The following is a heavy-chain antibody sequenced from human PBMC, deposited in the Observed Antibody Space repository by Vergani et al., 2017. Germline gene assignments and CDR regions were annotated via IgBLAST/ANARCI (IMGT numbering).Heavy chain of an antibody. V-gene: IGHV3-30*03. CDR1: GFPFSTYG. Sequence: QVQLVESGGGVVQPGESLRLSCAASGFPFSTYGMHWVRQAPRKGLEWVAVISYDGTQKYYADSVKGRFTISRDNSKSTLYLQMNSLRTEDTAVYYCATKSCGTPGCQIGYFREWGQGTLVTVSS. D-gene: IGHD1-1*01. CDR2: ISYDGTQK. J-gene: IGHJ1*01. CDR3: ATKSCGTPGCQIGYFRE.